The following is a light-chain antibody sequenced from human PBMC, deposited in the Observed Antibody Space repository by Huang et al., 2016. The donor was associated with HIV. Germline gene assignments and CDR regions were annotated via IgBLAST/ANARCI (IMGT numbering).Light chain of an antibody. Sequence: EIVLTQSPVTLSLSPGARATLSCRASQSVSDYLAWYHHKPGQAPRRLIYESSNRATGIPARFSGSGSGTDFTLTISSLEPDDSAVYYCQQRSTWPQLTFGGGTKVEIK. CDR1: QSVSDY. J-gene: IGKJ4*01. CDR3: QQRSTWPQLT. CDR2: ESS. V-gene: IGKV3-11*01.